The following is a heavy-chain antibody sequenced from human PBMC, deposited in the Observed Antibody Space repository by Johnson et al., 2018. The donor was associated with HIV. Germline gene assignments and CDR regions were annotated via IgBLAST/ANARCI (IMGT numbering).Heavy chain of an antibody. V-gene: IGHV3-20*04. D-gene: IGHD2-8*01. CDR3: VRRGRYCSNGVCFDAFDI. CDR2: INWNGGTT. J-gene: IGHJ3*02. Sequence: VQLVESGGTVVRPGGSLRLSCAASGFTFGNYGMSWVRQAPGKGLEWVSGINWNGGTTGYADSVKGRFTISRDNAKKSLYLQMNSRRDEDTALYYCVRRGRYCSNGVCFDAFDIWGQGTMVTVSS. CDR1: GFTFGNYG.